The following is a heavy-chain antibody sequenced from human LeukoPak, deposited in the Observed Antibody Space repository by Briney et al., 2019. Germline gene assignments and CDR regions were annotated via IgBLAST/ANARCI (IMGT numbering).Heavy chain of an antibody. J-gene: IGHJ4*02. CDR2: ISSSSSYI. CDR3: ARDGEAAGLYFDY. CDR1: GFTFSSYS. D-gene: IGHD6-13*01. Sequence: KPGGSLRLSCAASGFTFSSYSMNWVRQAPGKGLEWVSSISSSSSYIYYADSVKGRFTISRDNAKNSLYLQMNSLRAEDTAIYYCARDGEAAGLYFDYWGQGTLVTVSS. V-gene: IGHV3-21*01.